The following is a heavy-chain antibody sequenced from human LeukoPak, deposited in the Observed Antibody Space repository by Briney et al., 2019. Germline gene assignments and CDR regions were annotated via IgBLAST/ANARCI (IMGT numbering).Heavy chain of an antibody. CDR2: ISSSGSYM. Sequence: GGSLRLSCVVSGFTFSSYTMNWVRQAPGRGLEWVSSISSSGSYMFYADSVKGRFTISRDNAKNSLYLQMNSLRAEDTAVYYCARDDLYYGSGSYYKMGFGYWGQGTLVTVSS. CDR3: ARDDLYYGSGSYYKMGFGY. CDR1: GFTFSSYT. J-gene: IGHJ4*02. D-gene: IGHD3-10*01. V-gene: IGHV3-21*01.